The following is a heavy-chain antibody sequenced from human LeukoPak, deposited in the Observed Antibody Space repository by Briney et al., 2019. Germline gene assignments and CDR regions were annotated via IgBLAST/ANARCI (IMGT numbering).Heavy chain of an antibody. J-gene: IGHJ5*02. CDR2: IYNTGDT. CDR3: ARQLRFFLNWFDP. Sequence: SETLSLTCTVSGGSISSSSDYWGWIRQPPGKGLEWIGTIYNTGDTYYNPSLKSRVTISVDTSKNQFSLKLSSVAAADTAVYYCARQLRFFLNWFDPWGQGTLVTVSS. CDR1: GGSISSSSDY. D-gene: IGHD3-3*01. V-gene: IGHV4-39*01.